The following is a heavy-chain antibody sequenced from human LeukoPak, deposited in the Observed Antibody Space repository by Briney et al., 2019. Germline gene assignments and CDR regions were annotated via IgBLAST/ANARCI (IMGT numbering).Heavy chain of an antibody. CDR2: INPNSGGT. CDR3: ARAWRVLTALGKGFDY. V-gene: IGHV1-2*02. D-gene: IGHD4/OR15-4a*01. CDR1: GYTFTGYY. J-gene: IGHJ4*02. Sequence: ASVKVSCTASGYTFTGYYMHWVRQAPGPGLEWMGWINPNSGGTNYAQKFQGRVTMTRDTSISTAYMELSRLRSDDTAVYYCARAWRVLTALGKGFDYWGQGTLVTVSS.